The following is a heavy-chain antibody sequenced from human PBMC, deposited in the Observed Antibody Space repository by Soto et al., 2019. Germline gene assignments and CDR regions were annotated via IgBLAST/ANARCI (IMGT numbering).Heavy chain of an antibody. CDR3: ARVDTAMVEKYYFDY. CDR2: IIPIFGTA. J-gene: IGHJ4*02. V-gene: IGHV1-69*12. Sequence: QVQLVQSGAEVKRPGSSVKVSCKASGGTFSSYAISWVRQAPGQGLEWMGGIIPIFGTANYAQKFQGRVTITADESTSTAYMELSSLRSEDTAVYYCARVDTAMVEKYYFDYWGQGTLVTGSS. CDR1: GGTFSSYA. D-gene: IGHD5-18*01.